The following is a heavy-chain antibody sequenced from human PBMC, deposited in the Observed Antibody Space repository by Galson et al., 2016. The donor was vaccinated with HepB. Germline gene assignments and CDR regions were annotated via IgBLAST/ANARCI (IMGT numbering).Heavy chain of an antibody. CDR1: GGSISSGGYY. V-gene: IGHV4-31*03. CDR2: IHYSGST. Sequence: TLSLTCTVSGGSISSGGYYWSWIRQHPGKGLECIGYIHYSGSTFYNPSLKSRVTISVDTSKNQFSLKLTSVTAADTAVYYCARALEGDDAFDIWGQGTMVTVSS. J-gene: IGHJ3*02. D-gene: IGHD3-16*01. CDR3: ARALEGDDAFDI.